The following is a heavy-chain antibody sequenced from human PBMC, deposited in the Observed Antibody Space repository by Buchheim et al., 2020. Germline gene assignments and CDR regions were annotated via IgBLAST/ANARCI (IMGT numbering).Heavy chain of an antibody. J-gene: IGHJ4*02. CDR3: AKDFGWNPTFFDY. V-gene: IGHV3-23*01. Sequence: EVQLLESGGGLVQPGGSLRLSCAASGFTFSNYAMNWVRQAPGKGLEWVSAISGSGGSTYYPDSVKGRFTISRDNSKNTLYLQMNSLGAEDTSVYYCAKDFGWNPTFFDYWGQGTL. D-gene: IGHD1-1*01. CDR2: ISGSGGST. CDR1: GFTFSNYA.